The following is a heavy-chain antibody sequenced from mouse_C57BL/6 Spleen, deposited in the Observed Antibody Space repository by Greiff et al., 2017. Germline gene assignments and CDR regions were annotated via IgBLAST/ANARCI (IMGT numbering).Heavy chain of an antibody. CDR1: GYTFTSYW. CDR2: IDPSDSYT. V-gene: IGHV1-50*01. CDR3: ARARGAFY. J-gene: IGHJ3*01. Sequence: QVQLQQSGAELVKPGASVKLSCKASGYTFTSYWMQWVKQRPGQGLEWIGEIDPSDSYTNYNQKFKGKATLTVDTSSSTAYMQLSSLTSEDSAVYYCARARGAFYWGQGTLVTVSA.